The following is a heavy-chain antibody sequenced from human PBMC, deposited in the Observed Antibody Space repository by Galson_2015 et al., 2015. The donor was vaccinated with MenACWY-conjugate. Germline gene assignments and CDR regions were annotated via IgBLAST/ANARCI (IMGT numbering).Heavy chain of an antibody. J-gene: IGHJ4*02. CDR1: GYTFNSYG. CDR3: ARVAAAGTWVQYDY. V-gene: IGHV1-18*01. CDR2: ISVYNGYT. Sequence: SVKVSCKASGYTFNSYGFTWVRQAPGQGLEWMGWISVYNGYTTYAQKLQGRVTMTTDTSTTTVYMELRSLRSDDTAVYYCARVAAAGTWVQYDYWGQGT. D-gene: IGHD6-13*01.